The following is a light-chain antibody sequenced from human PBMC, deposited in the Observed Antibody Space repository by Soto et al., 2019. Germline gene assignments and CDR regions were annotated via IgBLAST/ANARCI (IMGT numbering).Light chain of an antibody. CDR1: QGISSY. J-gene: IGKJ1*01. CDR2: AAS. V-gene: IGKV1-8*01. Sequence: AIRMTQSPSSFSASTGDRVTITCRASQGISSYLAWYQQKPGKAPKLLIYAASTLQSGVPSRFSRRGSGTDFTLTISCLQSEDFATYYCPQYYSYPWTFGQGTKVEIK. CDR3: PQYYSYPWT.